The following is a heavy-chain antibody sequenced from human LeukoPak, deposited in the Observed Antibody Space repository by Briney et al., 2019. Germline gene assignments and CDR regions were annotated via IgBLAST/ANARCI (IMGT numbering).Heavy chain of an antibody. V-gene: IGHV4-39*01. CDR1: GGSISSSSYY. CDR2: IYYSGST. D-gene: IGHD6-19*01. J-gene: IGHJ4*02. CDR3: ARVKQWLGYFDY. Sequence: SETLSLTCTVSGGSISSSSYYWGWIRQPPGKGLEWIGSIYYSGSTYYNPSLKSRVTISVDTSKNQFSLKLSSVTAADTAVYYCARVKQWLGYFDYWGQGTLVTVSS.